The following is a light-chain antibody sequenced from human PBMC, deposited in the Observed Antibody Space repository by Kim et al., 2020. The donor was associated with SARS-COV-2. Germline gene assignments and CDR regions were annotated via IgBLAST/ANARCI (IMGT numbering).Light chain of an antibody. CDR1: KLGDKY. CDR2: QDS. V-gene: IGLV3-1*01. CDR3: QAWDSNTGV. J-gene: IGLJ3*02. Sequence: SYELTQPPSVSVSPGQTASITCSGDKLGDKYACWYQQKPGQSPVLVIYQDSKRPSGIPERFSGSNSGNTATLTISGTQPMDEADFYCQAWDSNTGVFGAGTQLTVL.